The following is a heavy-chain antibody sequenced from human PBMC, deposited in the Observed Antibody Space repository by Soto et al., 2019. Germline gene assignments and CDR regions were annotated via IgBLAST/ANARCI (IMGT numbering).Heavy chain of an antibody. V-gene: IGHV1-69*02. CDR3: ARGVAGTVLGGSQLY. CDR1: GGTFSSYT. CDR2: IIPILGIA. Sequence: ASVKVSCKASGGTFSSYTISWVRQAPGQGLEWMGRIIPILGIANYAQKFQGRVTITADKSTSTAYMELSSLRSEDTAVYYCARGVAGTVLGGSQLYWGQGTLVTVSS. D-gene: IGHD6-19*01. J-gene: IGHJ4*02.